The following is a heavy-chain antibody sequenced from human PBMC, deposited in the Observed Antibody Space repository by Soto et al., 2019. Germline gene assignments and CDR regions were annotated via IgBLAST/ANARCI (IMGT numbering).Heavy chain of an antibody. CDR1: GGSISSYY. D-gene: IGHD3-22*01. CDR3: ARSSYYYDSSGLDY. Sequence: SETLSLTCTDPGGSISSYYWSWIRQPPGKGLEWIGCIYYSGSTNYNPSLKSRVTISVDTSKNQFSLKLSSVTAADTAVYYRARSSYYYDSSGLDYWGQGTLVTVSS. CDR2: IYYSGST. V-gene: IGHV4-59*01. J-gene: IGHJ4*02.